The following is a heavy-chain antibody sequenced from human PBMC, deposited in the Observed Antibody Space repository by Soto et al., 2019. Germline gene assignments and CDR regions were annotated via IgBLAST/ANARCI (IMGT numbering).Heavy chain of an antibody. D-gene: IGHD1-26*01. CDR3: AGRIVGATTGTYGMDV. CDR1: GYSFTSYW. Sequence: PGESLKISCKGSGYSFTSYWISWVRQMPGKGLEWMGRIDPSDSYTNYSPSFQGHVTISADKSISTAYLQWSSLKASDTAMYYCAGRIVGATTGTYGMDVWGQGTTVTVSS. V-gene: IGHV5-10-1*01. CDR2: IDPSDSYT. J-gene: IGHJ6*02.